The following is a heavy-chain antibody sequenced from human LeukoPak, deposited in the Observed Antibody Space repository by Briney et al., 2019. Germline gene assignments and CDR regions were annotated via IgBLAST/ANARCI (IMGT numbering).Heavy chain of an antibody. D-gene: IGHD3-3*01. CDR1: GFTVSSNY. Sequence: GGSLRLSCAASGFTVSSNYMSWVRQAPGKGLEWVSVIYSGGSTYYADSVKGRFTISRDNSKNTLYLQMNSLRAEDTAVYYCARQMTYYDFWSGYYTHYFDYWGQETLVTVSS. V-gene: IGHV3-66*02. J-gene: IGHJ4*02. CDR3: ARQMTYYDFWSGYYTHYFDY. CDR2: IYSGGST.